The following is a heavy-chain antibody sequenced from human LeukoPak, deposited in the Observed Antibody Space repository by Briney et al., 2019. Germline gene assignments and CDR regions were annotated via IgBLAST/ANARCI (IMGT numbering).Heavy chain of an antibody. Sequence: PSQTLSLTCAVSGGSISSGGYSWSWIRQPPGKGLEWIGYIYRSGSTYYNPSLKSRVTISVDRSKNQFSLKLSSVTAADTAVYYCARGGRDYYDSSGFDYWGQGTLVTVSS. CDR3: ARGGRDYYDSSGFDY. J-gene: IGHJ4*02. D-gene: IGHD3-22*01. V-gene: IGHV4-30-2*01. CDR1: GGSISSGGYS. CDR2: IYRSGST.